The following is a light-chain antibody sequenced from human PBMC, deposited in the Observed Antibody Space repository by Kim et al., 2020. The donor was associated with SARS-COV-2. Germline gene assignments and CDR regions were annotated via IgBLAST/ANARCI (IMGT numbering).Light chain of an antibody. CDR2: GAS. CDR3: LQHSTYPIT. V-gene: IGKV1-17*01. CDR1: QDIRND. Sequence: ESVGDRVTITCRASQDIRNDLGWYQQNPGRAPKRLSYGASSLQSGVPSRFSGSGSGTECTLTISSVQPEDFATYFCLQHSTYPITFGQGTRLEIK. J-gene: IGKJ5*01.